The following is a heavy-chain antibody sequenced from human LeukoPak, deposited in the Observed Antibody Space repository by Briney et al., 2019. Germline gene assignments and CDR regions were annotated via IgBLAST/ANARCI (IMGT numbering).Heavy chain of an antibody. J-gene: IGHJ4*02. CDR1: GYTFTSYG. D-gene: IGHD1-26*01. V-gene: IGHV1-69*04. Sequence: GASVKVSCKASGYTFTSYGISWVRQAPGQGLEWMGRIIPILGIANYAQKFQGRVTITADKSTSTAYMELSSLRSEDTAVYYCARVGRDSGLDYWGQGTLVTVSS. CDR3: ARVGRDSGLDY. CDR2: IIPILGIA.